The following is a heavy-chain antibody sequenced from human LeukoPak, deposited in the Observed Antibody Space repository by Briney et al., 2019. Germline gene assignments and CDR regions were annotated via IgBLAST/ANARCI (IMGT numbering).Heavy chain of an antibody. J-gene: IGHJ4*02. V-gene: IGHV4-39*01. CDR2: ISYSGST. D-gene: IGHD6-19*01. CDR3: ARWNLRYTSGWYYFDY. Sequence: SETLSLTCTVSGGSISSSSYYWGWIRQPPGKGLEWIGSISYSGSTYYNPSLKSRVTISVDTSKNQFSLKLSSVTAADTAVYYCARWNLRYTSGWYYFDYWAREPWSPSPQ. CDR1: GGSISSSSYY.